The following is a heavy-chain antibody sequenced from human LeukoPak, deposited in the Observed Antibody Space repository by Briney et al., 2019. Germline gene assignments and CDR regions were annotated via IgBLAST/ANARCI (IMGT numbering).Heavy chain of an antibody. V-gene: IGHV1-69*06. D-gene: IGHD5-18*01. CDR3: ARDIGYSYGSGGY. Sequence: VASVKVSCKASGGTFSSYAISWVRQAPGQGLEWMGGIIPIFGTANYAQKFQGRVTITADKSTSTAYMELSSLRSEDTAVYYCARDIGYSYGSGGYWGQGTLVTVSS. CDR1: GGTFSSYA. CDR2: IIPIFGTA. J-gene: IGHJ4*02.